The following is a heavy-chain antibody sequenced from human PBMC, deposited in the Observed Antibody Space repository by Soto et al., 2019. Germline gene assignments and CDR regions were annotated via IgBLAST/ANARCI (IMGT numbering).Heavy chain of an antibody. V-gene: IGHV3-7*01. CDR1: GFTFSSYW. Sequence: EVQLVESGGGLVQPGGSLRLSCAASGFTFSSYWMSWVHQAPGKGLEWVANIKQDGSEKYYVDSVKGRFTISRDNAKNSLYLQMNSLRAEDTAVYYCARDPSIVLVPAATYYGMDVWGQGTTVTVSS. CDR3: ARDPSIVLVPAATYYGMDV. D-gene: IGHD2-2*01. CDR2: IKQDGSEK. J-gene: IGHJ6*02.